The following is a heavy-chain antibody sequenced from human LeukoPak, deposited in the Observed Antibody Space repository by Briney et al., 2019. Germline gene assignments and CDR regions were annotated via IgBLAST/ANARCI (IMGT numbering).Heavy chain of an antibody. CDR2: ISSDSSTI. Sequence: GGSLRLSCAASRFTFSTYSMNWVRQAPGKGLEWVSYISSDSSTIYYADSVKGRFTISRDNAKNSLYLQMNSLRAEDTAVYYCARDEPDIVVVVAARYYYGMDVWGQGTTVTVSS. V-gene: IGHV3-48*04. J-gene: IGHJ6*02. CDR1: RFTFSTYS. CDR3: ARDEPDIVVVVAARYYYGMDV. D-gene: IGHD2-15*01.